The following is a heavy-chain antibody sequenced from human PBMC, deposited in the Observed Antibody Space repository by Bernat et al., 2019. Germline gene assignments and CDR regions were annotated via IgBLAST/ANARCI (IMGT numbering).Heavy chain of an antibody. J-gene: IGHJ6*02. Sequence: QVQLQESGPGLVKPSQTLSLTCTVSGGSISSGSYYRSWIRQSAGKGLEWIGRIYTSGSTNYNPSLKSRVTMSVDTSKKQVSLKLNSVTAADTAVYYCARGNDYFGMDVWGQGTTVTVSS. CDR3: ARGNDYFGMDV. CDR1: GGSISSGSYY. CDR2: IYTSGST. V-gene: IGHV4-61*02.